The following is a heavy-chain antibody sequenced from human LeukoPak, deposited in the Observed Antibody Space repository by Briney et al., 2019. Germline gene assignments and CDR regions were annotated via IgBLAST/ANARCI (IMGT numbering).Heavy chain of an antibody. J-gene: IGHJ4*02. Sequence: GSLRLSCAASGFTFSSYAMHWVRQAPGKGLEWMALISYDGSNKYYADSVKGRFTISRDNSKNTLYLRMNSLRAEDTAVYYCWVGTGPFDYWGQGTLVTVSS. V-gene: IGHV3-30*01. D-gene: IGHD2-8*02. CDR3: WVGTGPFDY. CDR1: GFTFSSYA. CDR2: ISYDGSNK.